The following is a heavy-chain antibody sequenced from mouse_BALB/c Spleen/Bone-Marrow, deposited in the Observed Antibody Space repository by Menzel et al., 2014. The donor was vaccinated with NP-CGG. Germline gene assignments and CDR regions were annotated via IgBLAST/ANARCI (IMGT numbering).Heavy chain of an antibody. CDR3: ARDGDYRYAWFSY. D-gene: IGHD2-14*01. CDR1: GFSFSDHY. V-gene: IGHV5-4*02. Sequence: EVMLVESGGRLVKPGGSLKLSCAASGFSFSDHYMYWVRQTREKRLEWVATISDGGGHTYYSDSVKGRFTISRDNAKNNLYLQMSSLRSEDTAMYHCARDGDYRYAWFSYWGQGTPVTVSA. CDR2: ISDGGGHT. J-gene: IGHJ3*01.